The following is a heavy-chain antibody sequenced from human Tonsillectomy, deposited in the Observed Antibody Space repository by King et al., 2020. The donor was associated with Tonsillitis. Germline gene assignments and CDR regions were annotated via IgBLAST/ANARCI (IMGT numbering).Heavy chain of an antibody. D-gene: IGHD2-8*01. V-gene: IGHV3-53*01. CDR2: IYSGGST. CDR3: ARLYCTNGVCHDY. CDR1: GFTVSSNY. Sequence: VQLVESGGGLIQPGGSLRLSCAASGFTVSSNYMSWVRQAPGKGLEWVSFIYSGGSTYYADSVKGRFTISRDNSKNTLYLQMNSLRAEDTAVYYCARLYCTNGVCHDYWGQGTLVTVSS. J-gene: IGHJ4*02.